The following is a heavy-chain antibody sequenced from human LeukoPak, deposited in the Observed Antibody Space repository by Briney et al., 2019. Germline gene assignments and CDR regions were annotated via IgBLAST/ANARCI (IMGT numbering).Heavy chain of an antibody. Sequence: GGSLRLSRAASGFTFSSYWMHWVRQAPGKGLVWVSRINSDGSSTSYADSVKGRFTISRDNAKNTLYLQMNSLRAEDTAVYYCARADYSYAQKELDYWGQGTLVTVSS. V-gene: IGHV3-74*01. D-gene: IGHD5-18*01. CDR2: INSDGSST. CDR3: ARADYSYAQKELDY. CDR1: GFTFSSYW. J-gene: IGHJ4*02.